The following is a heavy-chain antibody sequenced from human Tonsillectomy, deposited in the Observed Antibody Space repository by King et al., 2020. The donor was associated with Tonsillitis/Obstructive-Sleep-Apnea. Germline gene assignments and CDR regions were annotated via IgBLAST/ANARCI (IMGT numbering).Heavy chain of an antibody. D-gene: IGHD2-21*01. V-gene: IGHV1-69*12. CDR2: IIPIFGTA. J-gene: IGHJ4*02. CDR1: GGTFSSYA. CDR3: ARDSKAYCGGDCYSEVEGDPPFGFDY. Sequence: QLVQSGAEVKKPGSSVKVSCKASGGTFSSYAISWVRQAPGQGLEWMGGIIPIFGTANYAQKFQGRVTITADESTSTAYMELSSLRSEDTAVYYCARDSKAYCGGDCYSEVEGDPPFGFDYWGQGTLVTVSS.